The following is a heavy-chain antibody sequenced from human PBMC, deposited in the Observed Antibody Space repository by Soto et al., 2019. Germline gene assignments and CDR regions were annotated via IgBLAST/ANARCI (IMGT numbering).Heavy chain of an antibody. V-gene: IGHV3-30*18. J-gene: IGHJ4*02. CDR1: GFTFSNYG. D-gene: IGHD2-15*01. CDR2: ITYDGSHK. CDR3: AKDGAPRYCGRSSCHPAGAY. Sequence: QVQLVESGGGVVPPGRSLRLSCGGSGFTFSNYGLHWVLQAQGKGLEWVAVITYDGSHKYYADSVKGRFPISRDKSNNMLYLQMDSLRAEDTAVYYCAKDGAPRYCGRSSCHPAGAYWGQGTLVTVSS.